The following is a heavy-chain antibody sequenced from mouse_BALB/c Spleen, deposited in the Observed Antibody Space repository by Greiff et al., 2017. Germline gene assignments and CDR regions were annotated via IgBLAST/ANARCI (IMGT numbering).Heavy chain of an antibody. CDR1: GFSFSGYA. Sequence: EVKVVESGGGLVKPGGSLKLSCAASGFSFSGYAMSWVRQTPEKRLEWVASISSGGSTYYPDSVKGRVTISRDNARNILYLQMNSLRSEDTAMYYCAREAHYYDSSWDYWGQGTTLTVSS. CDR3: AREAHYYDSSWDY. J-gene: IGHJ2*01. D-gene: IGHD1-1*01. CDR2: ISSGGST. V-gene: IGHV5-6-5*01.